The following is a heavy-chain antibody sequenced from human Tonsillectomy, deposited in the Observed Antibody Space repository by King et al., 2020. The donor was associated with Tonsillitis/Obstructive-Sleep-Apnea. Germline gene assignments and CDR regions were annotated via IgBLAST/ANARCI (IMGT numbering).Heavy chain of an antibody. CDR2: ISYDGSNK. CDR3: AKAAPRYCSSTSHDNPFVY. J-gene: IGHJ4*02. V-gene: IGHV3-30*18. D-gene: IGHD2-2*01. Sequence: VQLVESGGGVVQPGRSLRLSCAASGFTFSSYGMHWVRQAPGKGLEWVAVISYDGSNKYYADSVKGRFTISRDNSKNTLYLQMNSLRAEDTAVYNCAKAAPRYCSSTSHDNPFVYWGQGTLVTVSS. CDR1: GFTFSSYG.